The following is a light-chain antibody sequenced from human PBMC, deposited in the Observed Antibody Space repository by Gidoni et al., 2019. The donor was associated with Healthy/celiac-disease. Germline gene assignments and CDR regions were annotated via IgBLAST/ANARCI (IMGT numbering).Light chain of an antibody. J-gene: IGKJ1*01. Sequence: EIVMTQSPATLSVSPGERATLSCRASQSVNSNLAWYQQKPGQAPRLLSYSASTRATGIPARFSGSGSGTEFTLTISSRQSEDFAVYYCQHYNNWPPWTFGQGTKVEIK. CDR1: QSVNSN. V-gene: IGKV3-15*01. CDR3: QHYNNWPPWT. CDR2: SAS.